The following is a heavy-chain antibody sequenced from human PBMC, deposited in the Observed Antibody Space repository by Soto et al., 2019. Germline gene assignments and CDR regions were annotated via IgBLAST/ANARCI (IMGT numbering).Heavy chain of an antibody. Sequence: ASGKLSCKASGYSFTSYAINWVRQAPGQRIEWMGWINAGNGNTKYSQKFQGRVTITRDTSASTAYMELSSLRSEDTAVYYCARAQGTMIVVVPRKYGMDVWGQGTTVTGSS. V-gene: IGHV1-3*01. CDR1: GYSFTSYA. D-gene: IGHD3-22*01. CDR3: ARAQGTMIVVVPRKYGMDV. J-gene: IGHJ6*02. CDR2: INAGNGNT.